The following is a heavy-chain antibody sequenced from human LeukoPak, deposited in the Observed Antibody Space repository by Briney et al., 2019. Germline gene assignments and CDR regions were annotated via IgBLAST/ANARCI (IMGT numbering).Heavy chain of an antibody. CDR3: ARQYNYGDYGDDAFDI. D-gene: IGHD4-17*01. CDR2: IYYSGST. Sequence: PSETLSLTCTVSGGSISSGDFYWSWLRQPPGKGLEWIGYIYYSGSTYYNPSLKSRVTISVDTSKNQFSLKLSSVTAAYTAVYYCARQYNYGDYGDDAFDIWGQGTMVNVSS. CDR1: GGSISSGDFY. V-gene: IGHV4-30-4*01. J-gene: IGHJ3*02.